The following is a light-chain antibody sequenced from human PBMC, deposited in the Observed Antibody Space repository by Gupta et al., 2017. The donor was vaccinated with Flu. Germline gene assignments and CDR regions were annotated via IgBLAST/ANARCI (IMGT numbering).Light chain of an antibody. CDR2: DAS. J-gene: IGKJ2*01. CDR3: QQRSNWPAMYT. CDR1: QSVSSY. Sequence: TLSLSPGERATLSCRASQSVSSYLAWYQQKPGQAPRLLIYDASNRATGIPARFSGSGSGTDFTLTISSLEPEDFAVYYCQQRSNWPAMYTFGQGTKLEIK. V-gene: IGKV3-11*01.